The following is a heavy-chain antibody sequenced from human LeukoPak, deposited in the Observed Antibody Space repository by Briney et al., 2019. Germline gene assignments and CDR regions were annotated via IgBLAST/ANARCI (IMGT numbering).Heavy chain of an antibody. CDR3: AKHLQGSDGMDV. V-gene: IGHV3-21*04. CDR2: ISSSSSYI. J-gene: IGHJ6*02. Sequence: GGSLRLSCAASGFTFSSYSMNWVRQAPGKGLEWVSSISSSSSYIYYADSVKGRFTISRDNAKNSLYLQMNSLRAEDTAVYYCAKHLQGSDGMDVWGQGTTVTVSS. CDR1: GFTFSSYS.